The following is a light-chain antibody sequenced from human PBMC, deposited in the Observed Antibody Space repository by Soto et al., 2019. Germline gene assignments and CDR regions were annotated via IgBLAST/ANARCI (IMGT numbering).Light chain of an antibody. CDR1: QRVSSY. CDR3: QKRSNWPLT. J-gene: IGKJ4*01. V-gene: IGKV3-11*01. Sequence: EIVLTQSPATLSLSPGERATLSCRASQRVSSYLAWYQQKPGQAPRLLIYDASNRATGIPARFSGSGSGTDFTLTISSLEPEDFAVYYCQKRSNWPLTFGGATKVEIK. CDR2: DAS.